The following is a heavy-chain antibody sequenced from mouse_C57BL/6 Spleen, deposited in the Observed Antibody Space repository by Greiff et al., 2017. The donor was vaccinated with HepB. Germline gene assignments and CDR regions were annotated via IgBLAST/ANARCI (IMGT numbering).Heavy chain of an antibody. D-gene: IGHD2-4*01. V-gene: IGHV1-5*01. CDR2: IYPGNSDT. J-gene: IGHJ4*01. CDR1: GYTFTSYW. Sequence: VQLQQSGTVLARPGASVRMSCKTSGYTFTSYWMHWVKQRPGQGLEWIGAIYPGNSDTSYNQKFKGKAKLTAVTSASTAYMELSSLTNEDSAVYYCTRGERYDYDVGYYAMDYWGQGTSVTVSS. CDR3: TRGERYDYDVGYYAMDY.